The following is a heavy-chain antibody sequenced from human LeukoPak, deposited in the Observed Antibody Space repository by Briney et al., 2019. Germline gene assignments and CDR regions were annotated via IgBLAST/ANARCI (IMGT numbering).Heavy chain of an antibody. CDR2: ISGDGLGT. CDR3: AKGPNFGSWRALDY. J-gene: IGHJ4*02. V-gene: IGHV3-23*01. Sequence: GGSLTLSCAAAEFTFGDYDMSWVRQTSGKGLEWGSSISGDGLGTWYADSARGRFTISRDKPRNTLYLQLNSLRVDEAAVYYCAKGPNFGSWRALDYWGQGSLVTVSS. CDR1: EFTFGDYD. D-gene: IGHD3-10*01.